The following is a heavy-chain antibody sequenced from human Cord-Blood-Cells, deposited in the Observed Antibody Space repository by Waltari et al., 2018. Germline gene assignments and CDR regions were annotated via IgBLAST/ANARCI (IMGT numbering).Heavy chain of an antibody. CDR3: AIQTAGSSHFDY. J-gene: IGHJ4*02. V-gene: IGHV3-48*03. Sequence: EVQLVESGGGLVQPGGSLRLSCAASGFTFSSYEMNWVRQAPGKALEWVSYVSSSGSTIYYADSVKGRFTISRDNAKNSLYRQMNSLRAEDTAVYYCAIQTAGSSHFDYWGQGTLVTVSS. CDR2: VSSSGSTI. D-gene: IGHD1-26*01. CDR1: GFTFSSYE.